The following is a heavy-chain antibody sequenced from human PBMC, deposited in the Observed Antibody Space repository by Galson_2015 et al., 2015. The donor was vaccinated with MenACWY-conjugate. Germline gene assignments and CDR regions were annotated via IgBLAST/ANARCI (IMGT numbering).Heavy chain of an antibody. CDR1: GFTFSSYA. V-gene: IGHV3-23*01. Sequence: SLRLSCAASGFTFSSYAMTWVRRAPGKGLEWVSTISDSGRSTYYADSVKGRFTISRDNSKNTVSLQMNSLRAEDTAAYYCAKDLVKNYEMLTGYYNDWGQGILVTVSS. CDR2: ISDSGRST. CDR3: AKDLVKNYEMLTGYYND. J-gene: IGHJ4*02. D-gene: IGHD3-9*01.